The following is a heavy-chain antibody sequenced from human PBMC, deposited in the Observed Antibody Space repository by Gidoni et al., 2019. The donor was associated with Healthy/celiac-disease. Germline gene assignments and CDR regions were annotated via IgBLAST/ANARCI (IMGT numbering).Heavy chain of an antibody. V-gene: IGHV4-39*01. J-gene: IGHJ6*02. CDR3: ARVPTPVLRGPHPGNYYYYGMDV. D-gene: IGHD3-10*01. Sequence: QLQLQESGPGLVKPSETLSLTCTVSGGSISSSSYYWGWIRQPPGKGLEWIGSIYYSGSTYYNPSLKSRVTISVDTSKNQFSLKLSSVTAADTAVYYCARVPTPVLRGPHPGNYYYYGMDVWGQGTTVTVSS. CDR2: IYYSGST. CDR1: GGSISSSSYY.